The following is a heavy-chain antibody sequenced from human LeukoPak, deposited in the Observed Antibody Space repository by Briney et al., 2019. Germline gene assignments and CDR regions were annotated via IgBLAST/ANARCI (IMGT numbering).Heavy chain of an antibody. Sequence: PSETLSLTCTVSGGSISSYYWSWIRQPPGKGLEWIGYIYYSGSTNYNPSLKSRVTISVDMSKNQFSLKLSSVTAADTAVYYCARDRTSSYLDYWGQGTLVTVSS. CDR1: GGSISSYY. CDR3: ARDRTSSYLDY. V-gene: IGHV4-59*01. D-gene: IGHD1-1*01. J-gene: IGHJ4*02. CDR2: IYYSGST.